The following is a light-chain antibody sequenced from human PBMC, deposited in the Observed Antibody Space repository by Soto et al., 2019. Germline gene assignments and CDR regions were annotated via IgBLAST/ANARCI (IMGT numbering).Light chain of an antibody. Sequence: QSVLTQSPSASASLGASVKLTCTLSSGHSSYAVAWHQQQPEKGPRYVMRLHSDGRHSKGDGIPERFSGSSSGAERYLTISSLQSEDEADYFCQTWGTGIQVFGGGNKLTVL. CDR1: SGHSSYA. CDR2: LHSDGRH. CDR3: QTWGTGIQV. V-gene: IGLV4-69*02. J-gene: IGLJ2*01.